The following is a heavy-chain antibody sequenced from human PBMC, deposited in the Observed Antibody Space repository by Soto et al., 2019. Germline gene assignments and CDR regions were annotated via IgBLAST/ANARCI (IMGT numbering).Heavy chain of an antibody. V-gene: IGHV3-23*01. D-gene: IGHD3-10*01. J-gene: IGHJ4*02. Sequence: GGSLRLSCAASGFTFSSYAMTWVRQAPGKGLQWVSAISGSGGTTYYADSVKGRFTISRDNSKNTLYLQMNSLRAEDTAVYYCAKGVGGSGSYYNLFDFWGQGTLVTVSS. CDR3: AKGVGGSGSYYNLFDF. CDR2: ISGSGGTT. CDR1: GFTFSSYA.